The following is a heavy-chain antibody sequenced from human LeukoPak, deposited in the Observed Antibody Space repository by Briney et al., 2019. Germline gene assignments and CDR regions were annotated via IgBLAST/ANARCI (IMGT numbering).Heavy chain of an antibody. CDR1: GGSISSYY. CDR3: ARDLQGCSGGSCYFHQWFDH. J-gene: IGHJ5*02. Sequence: SETLSLTCTVSGGSISSYYWSWIRQPPGKGLEWIGYIYYSGSTNYNPSLKSRVTISVDTSKNQFSLKLSSVTAADAAVYYCARDLQGCSGGSCYFHQWFDHWGQGTLVTVSS. CDR2: IYYSGST. D-gene: IGHD2-15*01. V-gene: IGHV4-59*01.